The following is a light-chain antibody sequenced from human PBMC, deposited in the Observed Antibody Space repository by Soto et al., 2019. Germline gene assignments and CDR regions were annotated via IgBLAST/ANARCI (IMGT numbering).Light chain of an antibody. CDR3: QQYGSSPFT. V-gene: IGKV3-20*01. J-gene: IGKJ3*01. Sequence: EIVLTQCPGTLSLSPGERATLSCRASQSVSSSYLAWYQQKPGQAPRPLIYGASSRATGILDRFSGRGSGTDSTLTISRLEPEDFAVYYCQQYGSSPFTFGPGTKVDIK. CDR1: QSVSSSY. CDR2: GAS.